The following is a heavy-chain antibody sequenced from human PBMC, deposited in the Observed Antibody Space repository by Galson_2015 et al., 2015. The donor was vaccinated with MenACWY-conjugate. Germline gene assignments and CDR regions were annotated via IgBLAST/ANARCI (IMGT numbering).Heavy chain of an antibody. CDR1: GFTFSNSW. CDR2: IKQDGSGK. J-gene: IGHJ3*01. V-gene: IGHV3-7*01. CDR3: ARAKEQWLSKTFDL. Sequence: SLRLSCATSGFTFSNSWMGWVRQAPGKGLEWVAHIKQDGSGKYYVDSVKGRFIISRDNAKNSLFLQMDSLRAEDTALYYCARAKEQWLSKTFDLWGQGTMVTVSS. D-gene: IGHD6-19*01.